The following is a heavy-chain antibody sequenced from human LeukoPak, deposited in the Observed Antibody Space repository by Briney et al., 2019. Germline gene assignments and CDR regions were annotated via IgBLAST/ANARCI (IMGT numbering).Heavy chain of an antibody. J-gene: IGHJ5*02. CDR1: GYTFTGYY. CDR2: INPNSGGT. V-gene: IGHV1-2*02. D-gene: IGHD2-15*01. CDR3: ARCTRGSGGSPRHNWFDP. Sequence: ASVKVSCKASGYTFTGYYMHWVRQAPGQGLEWMGWINPNSGGTNYAQKFQGRVTMTRDTSISTAYMELSRLRSDDTAVYYCARCTRGSGGSPRHNWFDPWGQGTLVTVSS.